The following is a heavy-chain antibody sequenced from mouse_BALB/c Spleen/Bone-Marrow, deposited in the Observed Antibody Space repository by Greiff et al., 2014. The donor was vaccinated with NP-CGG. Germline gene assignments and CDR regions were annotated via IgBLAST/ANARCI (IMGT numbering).Heavy chain of an antibody. CDR3: ARTPRATFYFDY. D-gene: IGHD3-1*01. CDR2: IDPANGNT. Sequence: EVQLQQSGAELVEPGASVKLSCTASGFNIKDTYMHRVKQRPEQGLEWIGRIDPANGNTKYDPKFQGKATITADTSSNTAYLQLFSLTSEDTAVYYCARTPRATFYFDYWGQGTTLTVSS. V-gene: IGHV14-3*02. J-gene: IGHJ2*01. CDR1: GFNIKDTY.